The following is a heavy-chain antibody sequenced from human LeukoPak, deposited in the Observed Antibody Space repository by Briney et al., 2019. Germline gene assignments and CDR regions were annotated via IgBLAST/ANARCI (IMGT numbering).Heavy chain of an antibody. CDR3: ARSAWYSSGWYGWFDP. J-gene: IGHJ5*02. Sequence: SETLSLTCTVSGGSISSYYWSWIRQPAGKGLEWIGRIYTSGSITYNPSLKSRVSMSVDTSKNQFSLKLSSVTAADTAVYYCARSAWYSSGWYGWFDPWGQGTLVTVSS. V-gene: IGHV4-4*07. CDR2: IYTSGSI. D-gene: IGHD6-19*01. CDR1: GGSISSYY.